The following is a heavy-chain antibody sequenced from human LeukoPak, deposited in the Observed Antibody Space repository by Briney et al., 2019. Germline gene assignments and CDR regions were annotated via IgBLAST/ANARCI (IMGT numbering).Heavy chain of an antibody. CDR2: IYPGDSDT. Sequence: GESLKISCQGSGYSFTTYWIGWVRQMPGKGLEWMGIIYPGDSDTRYSPSFQGRVTISADKSISTAYLQWGSLKASDTAVYYCARPHYYDSIGYYFDYWGQGSLVTVSS. V-gene: IGHV5-51*01. CDR1: GYSFTTYW. J-gene: IGHJ4*02. CDR3: ARPHYYDSIGYYFDY. D-gene: IGHD3-22*01.